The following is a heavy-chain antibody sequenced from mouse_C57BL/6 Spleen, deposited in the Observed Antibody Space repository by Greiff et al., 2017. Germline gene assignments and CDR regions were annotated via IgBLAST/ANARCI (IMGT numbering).Heavy chain of an antibody. V-gene: IGHV7-3*01. CDR2: IRNKANGYTT. CDR1: GFTFTDYY. J-gene: IGHJ4*01. CDR3: ARSTVVVDYAMDY. D-gene: IGHD1-1*01. Sequence: EVKVIESGGGLVQPGGSLSLSCAASGFTFTDYYMSWVRQPPGKALEWLGFIRNKANGYTTEYSASVKGRFTISRDNSQSILYLQMNALRAEDSATYYCARSTVVVDYAMDYWGQGTSVTVSS.